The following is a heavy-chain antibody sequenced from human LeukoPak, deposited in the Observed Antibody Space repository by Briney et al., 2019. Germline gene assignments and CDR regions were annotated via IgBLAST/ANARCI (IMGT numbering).Heavy chain of an antibody. V-gene: IGHV1-18*01. CDR1: GYTFTSYG. J-gene: IGHJ3*02. D-gene: IGHD2-15*01. Sequence: GASVKVSCKASGYTFTSYGISWVRQAPGQGLEWMGWISAYNGNTNYARKLQGRVTMTTDTSTSTAYMELRSLRSDDTAVYYCARDIVVVVAAIKDAFDIWGQGTMVTVSS. CDR3: ARDIVVVVAAIKDAFDI. CDR2: ISAYNGNT.